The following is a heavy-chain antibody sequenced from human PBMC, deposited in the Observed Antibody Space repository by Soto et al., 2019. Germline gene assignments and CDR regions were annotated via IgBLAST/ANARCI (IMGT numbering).Heavy chain of an antibody. V-gene: IGHV1-8*01. J-gene: IGHJ4*02. D-gene: IGHD3-22*01. Sequence: GASVKVSCKASGYTFTSYDINWVRQATGQGLEWMGWMNPNSGNTGYAQKFQGRVTMTRNTSISTAYMELSSLRSEDTAVYYCARFMTYYYDSSGYYASDWGQGTLVTVSS. CDR3: ARFMTYYYDSSGYYASD. CDR1: GYTFTSYD. CDR2: MNPNSGNT.